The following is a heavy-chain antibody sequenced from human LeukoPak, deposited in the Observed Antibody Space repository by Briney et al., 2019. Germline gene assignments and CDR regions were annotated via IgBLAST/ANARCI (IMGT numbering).Heavy chain of an antibody. V-gene: IGHV3-30*04. D-gene: IGHD6-13*01. CDR1: GFTFNDYS. Sequence: PGGSLRLSCAASGFTFNDYSMHWVRQAPGKGLEWVAIISYDGSNKYYTDSVKGRFTISRDNSKNTLYLQMNSLRAEDMALYYCAASSSWYRGIDYWGQGTLVTVSS. J-gene: IGHJ4*02. CDR3: AASSSWYRGIDY. CDR2: ISYDGSNK.